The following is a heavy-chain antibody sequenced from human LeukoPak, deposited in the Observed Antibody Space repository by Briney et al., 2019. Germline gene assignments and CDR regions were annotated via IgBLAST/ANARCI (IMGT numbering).Heavy chain of an antibody. CDR1: GYTFTSYG. CDR3: ASPRGGGCLPFDYAMDV. CDR2: INTNTGNP. Sequence: ASVKVSCKASGYTFTSYGISWVRQAPGQGLEWMGWINTNTGNPTYAQGFTGRFVFSLDTSVSTAYLQISSLKAEDTAVYYCASPRGGGCLPFDYAMDVCRQATTLTVSS. J-gene: IGHJ6*02. V-gene: IGHV7-4-1*02. D-gene: IGHD2-15*01.